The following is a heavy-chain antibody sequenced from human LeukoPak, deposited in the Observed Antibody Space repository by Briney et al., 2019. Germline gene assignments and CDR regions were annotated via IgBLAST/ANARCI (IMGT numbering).Heavy chain of an antibody. CDR1: GYTFTGYY. D-gene: IGHD4-17*01. CDR2: INPNSGGT. V-gene: IGHV1-2*02. Sequence: ASVKVSCKASGYTFTGYYIHWVRQAPGQGLEWMGWINPNSGGTNYAQKFQGRVTMTRDTSISTAYMELSRLRSDDTAVYYCARVPDYGDPLLPNGMDVWGQGTTVTVSS. CDR3: ARVPDYGDPLLPNGMDV. J-gene: IGHJ6*02.